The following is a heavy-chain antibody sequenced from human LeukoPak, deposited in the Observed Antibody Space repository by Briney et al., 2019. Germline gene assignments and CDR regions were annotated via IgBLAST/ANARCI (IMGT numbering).Heavy chain of an antibody. D-gene: IGHD2-8*01. CDR3: ARHNGWFDY. CDR2: ISSSGGYM. Sequence: GGSLRLSCAASGFTFSSYEMDWVRQAPEKGVEWISYISSSGGYMYADSVKGRFTISRDNAKNSLSLQMNSLRVEDTGVYYCARHNGWFDYWGQGTLVTVSS. CDR1: GFTFSSYE. V-gene: IGHV3-48*03. J-gene: IGHJ5*01.